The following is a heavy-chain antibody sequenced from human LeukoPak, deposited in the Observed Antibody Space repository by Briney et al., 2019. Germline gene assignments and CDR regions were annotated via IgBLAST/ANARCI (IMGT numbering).Heavy chain of an antibody. Sequence: SETLSLTCTVSGGSISNIDYYWGCIRQPPGKGLEWIGSIYYRGNTFYNPSLKSRLTISVDKSSNSFSLSLTSVTAADTAFYYCARAAAVTGQFEFWGQGTLVTVSS. V-gene: IGHV4-39*07. J-gene: IGHJ4*02. CDR1: GGSISNIDYY. D-gene: IGHD6-19*01. CDR2: IYYRGNT. CDR3: ARAAAVTGQFEF.